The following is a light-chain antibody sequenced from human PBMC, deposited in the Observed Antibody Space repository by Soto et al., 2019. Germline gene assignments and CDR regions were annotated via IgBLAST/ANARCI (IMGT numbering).Light chain of an antibody. CDR3: QQYYSFPRT. Sequence: SASTGDRVTVSCLVSQGISSYLAWYQQKPGKAPELLIYAASTLQSGVPSRFSGSGSGTDFTLTISCLQSEDFATYYCQQYYSFPRTFGQGTKVDIK. CDR2: AAS. CDR1: QGISSY. V-gene: IGKV1D-8*01. J-gene: IGKJ1*01.